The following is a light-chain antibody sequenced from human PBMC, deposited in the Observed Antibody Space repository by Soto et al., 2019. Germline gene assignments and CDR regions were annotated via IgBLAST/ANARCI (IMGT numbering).Light chain of an antibody. CDR2: DVS. J-gene: IGLJ3*02. Sequence: QSALTQPRSVSGSPGQSVTISCTGTSSDVGGYNYVSWYQQHPGKAPKLVIYDVSKRPSGVPDRFSGSKSGNRASLTISGLQAEDEADYYCCSYVGNSIWVFGGGTKLTVL. CDR1: SSDVGGYNY. CDR3: CSYVGNSIWV. V-gene: IGLV2-11*01.